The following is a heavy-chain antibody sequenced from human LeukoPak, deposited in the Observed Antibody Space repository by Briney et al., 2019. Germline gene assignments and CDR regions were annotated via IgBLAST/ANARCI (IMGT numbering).Heavy chain of an antibody. D-gene: IGHD2-15*01. Sequence: GGSLRLSCAASGFTFSSSAMSWVRQAPGKGLEWVSAISNNGGYTYYADSVQGRYTISRDNSKSTLCLQMNSLRAEDTAVYYCAKQLGYCSDGSCYFPYWGQGTLVTVSS. V-gene: IGHV3-23*01. J-gene: IGHJ4*02. CDR2: ISNNGGYT. CDR3: AKQLGYCSDGSCYFPY. CDR1: GFTFSSSA.